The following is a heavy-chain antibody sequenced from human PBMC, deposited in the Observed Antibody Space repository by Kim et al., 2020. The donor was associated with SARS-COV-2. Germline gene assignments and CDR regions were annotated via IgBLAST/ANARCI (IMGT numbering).Heavy chain of an antibody. CDR1: GFTFSSYG. CDR3: AAREQWLVDY. Sequence: GGSLRLSCAASGFTFSSYGMHRVRQAPGKGLEWVAVIWYDGSNKYYADSVKGRFTISRDNSKNTLYLQMNSLRAEDTAVYYCAAREQWLVDYWGQGTLVTVSS. V-gene: IGHV3-33*01. J-gene: IGHJ4*02. D-gene: IGHD6-19*01. CDR2: IWYDGSNK.